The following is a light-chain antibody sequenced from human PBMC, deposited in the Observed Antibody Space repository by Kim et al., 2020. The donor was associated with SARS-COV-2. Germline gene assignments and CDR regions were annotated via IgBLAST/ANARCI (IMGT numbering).Light chain of an antibody. V-gene: IGLV3-1*01. CDR2: QDR. Sequence: ESPGQTAIITCSGDRLGDKFACWYHQKPGQSPVLVIYQDRKRPSGIPERFSGSNSGNTATLTISGTQAMDEADYYCQAWDSSTVVFGGGTQLTVL. J-gene: IGLJ2*01. CDR1: RLGDKF. CDR3: QAWDSSTVV.